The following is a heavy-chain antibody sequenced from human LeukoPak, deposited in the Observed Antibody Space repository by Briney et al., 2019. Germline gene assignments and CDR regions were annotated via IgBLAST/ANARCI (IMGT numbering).Heavy chain of an antibody. CDR3: AREVGIAAAERETYYYGMDV. J-gene: IGHJ6*02. CDR2: INHSGST. V-gene: IGHV4-34*01. Sequence: TSSETLSLTCAVYGGSFSGYYWSWIRQPPGKGLEWIGEINHSGSTNYNPSLKSRVTISVDTSKNQFSLKLSSVTAADTAVYYCAREVGIAAAERETYYYGMDVWGQGTTVTVSS. CDR1: GGSFSGYY. D-gene: IGHD6-13*01.